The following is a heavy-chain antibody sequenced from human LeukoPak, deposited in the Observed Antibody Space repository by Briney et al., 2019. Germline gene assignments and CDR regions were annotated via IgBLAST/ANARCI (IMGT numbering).Heavy chain of an antibody. Sequence: SETLSLTCTVSGGSISSYYWSWIRQPPGKGLEWIGYIYYSGSTNYNPSLKSRVTISVDTSKNQFSLKLSSVTAADTAVYYCARSLVGATTRFWDYWGQGTLVTVSS. CDR3: ARSLVGATTRFWDY. CDR1: GGSISSYY. V-gene: IGHV4-59*12. D-gene: IGHD1-26*01. J-gene: IGHJ4*02. CDR2: IYYSGST.